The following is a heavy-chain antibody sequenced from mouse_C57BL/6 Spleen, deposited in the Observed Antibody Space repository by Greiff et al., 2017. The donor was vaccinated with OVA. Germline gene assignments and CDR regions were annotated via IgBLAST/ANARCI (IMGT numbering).Heavy chain of an antibody. CDR1: GYSITSGYY. V-gene: IGHV3-6*01. Sequence: EVQLVESGPGLVKPSQSLSLTCSVTGYSITSGYYWNWIRQFPGNKLEWMGYISYDGSNNYNPSLKNRISITRDTSKNQFFLKLNSVTTEDTATYYCARYDYDGAWFAYWGQGTLVTVSA. CDR3: ARYDYDGAWFAY. CDR2: ISYDGSN. J-gene: IGHJ3*01. D-gene: IGHD2-4*01.